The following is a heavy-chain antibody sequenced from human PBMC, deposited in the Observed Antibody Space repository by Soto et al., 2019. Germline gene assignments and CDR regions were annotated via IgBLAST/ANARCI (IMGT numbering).Heavy chain of an antibody. Sequence: QVQLVESGGGVVQPGRSLRLSCAASGFTFSSYAMHWVRQAPGKGLEWVAVISYDGSNKYYAYSVKGRFTISRDNSKNTLYLQMNSLRAEDTAVYYCARVKWELPDYWGQGTLVTVSS. CDR2: ISYDGSNK. CDR1: GFTFSSYA. V-gene: IGHV3-30-3*01. D-gene: IGHD1-26*01. CDR3: ARVKWELPDY. J-gene: IGHJ4*02.